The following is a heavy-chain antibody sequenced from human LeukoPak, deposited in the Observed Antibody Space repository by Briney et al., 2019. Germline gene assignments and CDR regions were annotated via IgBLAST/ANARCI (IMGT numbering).Heavy chain of an antibody. Sequence: GGSLRLSCTASGFTFSSYTMTWVRQAPGKGLEWVSYISGSSGTLYYADSVKGRFTISRDNSKNTLYLQMNSLRAEDTAVYYCAKESIVLMVYADDAFDIWGQGTMVTVSS. D-gene: IGHD2-8*01. CDR3: AKESIVLMVYADDAFDI. V-gene: IGHV3-48*01. CDR1: GFTFSSYT. J-gene: IGHJ3*02. CDR2: ISGSSGTL.